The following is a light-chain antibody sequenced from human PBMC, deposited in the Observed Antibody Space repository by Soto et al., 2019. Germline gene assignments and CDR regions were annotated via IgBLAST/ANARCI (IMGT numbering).Light chain of an antibody. CDR1: QSISTY. CDR3: QHYSAFSVT. V-gene: IGKV1-39*01. CDR2: AAS. Sequence: DIQLPHSRSSLSAYVEDRVTSANRASQSISTYLNWYQQKAGLAPKLLIYAASSLQSGVPSRFSGSGSGTDFTLTISSLQPEDFATYYCQHYSAFSVTFGQGTKVDIK. J-gene: IGKJ1*01.